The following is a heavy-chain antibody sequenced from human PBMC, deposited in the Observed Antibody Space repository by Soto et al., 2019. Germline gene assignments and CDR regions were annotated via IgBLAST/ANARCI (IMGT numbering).Heavy chain of an antibody. CDR3: ARRMSVRGVSYYYYYYMDV. J-gene: IGHJ6*03. D-gene: IGHD3-10*01. CDR2: MNPNSGNT. Sequence: ASVKGSCTASGYTFTSDDINWVRQATGQGLEWMGWMNPNSGNTGYAQKFQGRVTMTRNTSISTAYMELSSLRSEDTAVYYCARRMSVRGVSYYYYYYMDVWGKGTTVTVSS. CDR1: GYTFTSDD. V-gene: IGHV1-8*01.